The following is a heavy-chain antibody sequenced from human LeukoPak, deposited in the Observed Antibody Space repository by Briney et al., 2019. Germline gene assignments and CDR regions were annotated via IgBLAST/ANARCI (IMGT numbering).Heavy chain of an antibody. CDR1: GGSISSGDYY. J-gene: IGHJ4*02. CDR3: ARYGSGSHGIDY. Sequence: SQTLSLTCTVSGGSISSGDYYWSWIRQPPGKGLEWIGYIYYSGSTYYNPSLKSRVTISVDTSKTPFSLKLSSVTAADTAVYYCARYGSGSHGIDYWGQGTLATVSS. D-gene: IGHD3-10*01. V-gene: IGHV4-30-4*01. CDR2: IYYSGST.